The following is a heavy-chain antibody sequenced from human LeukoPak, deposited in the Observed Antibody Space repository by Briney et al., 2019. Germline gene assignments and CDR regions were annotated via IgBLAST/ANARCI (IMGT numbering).Heavy chain of an antibody. CDR2: IIPIFGTA. Sequence: GASVKVSCKASGGTFSSYAISWVRQAPGQGLEWMGGIIPIFGTANYAQKFQGRVTITTDESTSTAYMELSSLRSEDTAVYYCASCYDSSGYCCSFDPWGQGTLVTVSS. V-gene: IGHV1-69*05. D-gene: IGHD3-22*01. J-gene: IGHJ5*02. CDR3: ASCYDSSGYCCSFDP. CDR1: GGTFSSYA.